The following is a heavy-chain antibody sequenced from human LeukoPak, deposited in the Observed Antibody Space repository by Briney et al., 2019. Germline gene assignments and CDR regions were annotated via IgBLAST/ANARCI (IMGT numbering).Heavy chain of an antibody. J-gene: IGHJ3*02. CDR2: IKQDGSEK. Sequence: GGSLRLSCAASGFTVSSNYMSWVRQAPGKGLEGVANIKQDGSEKYYVDSVKGRFTISRDNAKNSLYLQMNSLRAEDTAVYYCASATYCSSTSCSSGAFDIWGQGAMVTVSS. CDR1: GFTVSSNY. D-gene: IGHD2-2*01. V-gene: IGHV3-7*01. CDR3: ASATYCSSTSCSSGAFDI.